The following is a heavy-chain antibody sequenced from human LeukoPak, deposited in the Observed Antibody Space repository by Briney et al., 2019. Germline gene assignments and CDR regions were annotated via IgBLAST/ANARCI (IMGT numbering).Heavy chain of an antibody. J-gene: IGHJ4*02. CDR1: GFTFSSYW. D-gene: IGHD5-18*01. CDR2: ISSDGSST. CDR3: AREDTSLEKYGFDY. V-gene: IGHV3-74*01. Sequence: GGSLRPSCAASGFTFSSYWMHWVRQAPGKGLVWVSRISSDGSSTSYADSVKGRFTISRDNAKNTLYLQMNSLRAEDTAVYYCAREDTSLEKYGFDYWGQGTLVTVSS.